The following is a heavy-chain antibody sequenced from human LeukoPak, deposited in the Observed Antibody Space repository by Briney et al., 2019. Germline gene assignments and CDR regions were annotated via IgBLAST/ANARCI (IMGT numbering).Heavy chain of an antibody. CDR3: ARAHDRGYYYGFDY. Sequence: GGSLRLSCAASGFTVSSNYMSWVRQAPGKGLEWVSAIYSGGNTYYADSVQGRFTMSRENPKNTLYLQMNSLRAEDTAVYYCARAHDRGYYYGFDYWGQGTLVTVSS. J-gene: IGHJ4*02. CDR1: GFTVSSNY. CDR2: IYSGGNT. D-gene: IGHD3-22*01. V-gene: IGHV3-66*01.